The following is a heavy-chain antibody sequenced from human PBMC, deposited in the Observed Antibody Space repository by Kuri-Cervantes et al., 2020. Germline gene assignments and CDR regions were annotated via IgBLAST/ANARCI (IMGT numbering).Heavy chain of an antibody. Sequence: GGSLRLSCAASGFTFSSYGMHWVRQAPGKGLEWVAVISYDGSNKYYADSVKGRFTISRDNSKNTLYLQMDSLRAEDTAIYFCARGHIVGVSAFDYCGQGTLVTVSS. CDR2: ISYDGSNK. D-gene: IGHD1-26*01. CDR3: ARGHIVGVSAFDY. CDR1: GFTFSSYG. J-gene: IGHJ4*02. V-gene: IGHV3-30*03.